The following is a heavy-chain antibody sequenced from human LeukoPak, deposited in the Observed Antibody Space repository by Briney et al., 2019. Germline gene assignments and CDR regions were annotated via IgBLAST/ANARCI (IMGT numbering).Heavy chain of an antibody. V-gene: IGHV1-2*02. Sequence: ASVTVSCKASGYTFTGYYMHWVRQAPGQGLEWMGWINPNSGGTNYAQKFQGRVTMTRDTSISTAYMELSRLRSDDTAVYYCARVFGLRMVRRATFGYWGQGTLVTVSS. D-gene: IGHD3-10*01. CDR1: GYTFTGYY. J-gene: IGHJ4*02. CDR2: INPNSGGT. CDR3: ARVFGLRMVRRATFGY.